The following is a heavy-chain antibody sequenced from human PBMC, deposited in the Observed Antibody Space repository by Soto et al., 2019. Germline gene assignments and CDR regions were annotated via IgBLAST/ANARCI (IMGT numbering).Heavy chain of an antibody. J-gene: IGHJ5*02. CDR3: AKGFQRITGRGWFDP. D-gene: IGHD1-20*01. CDR1: GFTFSSYA. CDR2: ISGSGGST. V-gene: IGHV3-23*01. Sequence: EVQLLESGGGLVQPGGSLRLSCAASGFTFSSYAMSWVRQAPGKGLEWVSAISGSGGSTYYADSVKGRFTISSDNSKNPLYLQMNSLRAEDTAVYYCAKGFQRITGRGWFDPWGQGTLVTVSS.